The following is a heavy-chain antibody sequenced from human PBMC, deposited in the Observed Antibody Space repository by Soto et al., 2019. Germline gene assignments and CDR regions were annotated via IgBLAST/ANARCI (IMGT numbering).Heavy chain of an antibody. CDR2: IYYSGSA. V-gene: IGHV4-59*08. CDR3: AIRYGSAIDY. CDR1: GGTISSWY. Sequence: QVQLQESGPGLVKPSETLSLTCTVSGGTISSWYWSWIRQPPGKGLEWIGYIYYSGSANCNPSLKVRVTISVDTSKNQFSLKLSSVTAADTAVYYCAIRYGSAIDYWGQGTLVTVSS. D-gene: IGHD1-26*01. J-gene: IGHJ4*02.